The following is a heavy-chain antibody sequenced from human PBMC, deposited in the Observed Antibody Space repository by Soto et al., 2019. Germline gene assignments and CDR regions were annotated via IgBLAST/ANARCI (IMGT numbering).Heavy chain of an antibody. J-gene: IGHJ4*02. CDR1: GYIFIDYW. CDR3: ARPPLAGYSIHFDI. V-gene: IGHV5-51*01. CDR2: IYPRDSDT. Sequence: PGESLKISCRVSGYIFIDYWIGWVRQMPGKGLEFMGIIYPRDSDTRYSPSFQDQVTISVDKSINTAYLQWNSLRPSDTAIYYCARPPLAGYSIHFDIWGQGTLVTVSS. D-gene: IGHD2-15*01.